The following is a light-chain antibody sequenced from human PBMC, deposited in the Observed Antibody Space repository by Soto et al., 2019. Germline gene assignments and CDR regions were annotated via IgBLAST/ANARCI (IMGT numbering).Light chain of an antibody. J-gene: IGLJ2*01. V-gene: IGLV1-40*01. Sequence: QSVLTQPPSVSGAPGQRVTISCTGSSSNIGAGHNVHWYQQLPGTAPKLLIYGNSNRPSGVPDRFSGSKSGTSASLAITGLQDEDEADYYYQSYDSSLSGVVFGGGTKLTVL. CDR1: SSNIGAGHN. CDR3: QSYDSSLSGVV. CDR2: GNS.